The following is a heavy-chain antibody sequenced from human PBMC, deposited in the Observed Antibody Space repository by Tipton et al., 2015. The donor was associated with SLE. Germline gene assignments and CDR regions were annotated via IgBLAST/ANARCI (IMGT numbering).Heavy chain of an antibody. CDR2: INHRGIF. J-gene: IGHJ4*02. Sequence: TLSLTCAVYGGPFDNFYWTWIRQPPGKGLEWIGEINHRGIFNYNPSLKGLVTISVDTSKTHFSLNLTPVTAADTAVYYCRQGYHADVYFDYWGQGTLVTVSS. CDR1: GGPFDNFY. CDR3: RQGYHADVYFDY. V-gene: IGHV4-34*01. D-gene: IGHD2-2*01.